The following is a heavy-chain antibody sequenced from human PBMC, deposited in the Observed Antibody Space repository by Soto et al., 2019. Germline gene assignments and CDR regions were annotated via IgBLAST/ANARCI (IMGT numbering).Heavy chain of an antibody. CDR3: ASLLLWFGPSMDV. CDR2: ISYDGSNK. Sequence: GGSLRLSCAASGFTFSSYAMHWVRQAPGKGLEWVAVISYDGSNKYYADSVKGRFTISRDNSKNTLYLQMNSLRAEDTAVYYCASLLLWFGPSMDVWGQGTTVTVSS. J-gene: IGHJ6*02. CDR1: GFTFSSYA. V-gene: IGHV3-30-3*01. D-gene: IGHD3-10*01.